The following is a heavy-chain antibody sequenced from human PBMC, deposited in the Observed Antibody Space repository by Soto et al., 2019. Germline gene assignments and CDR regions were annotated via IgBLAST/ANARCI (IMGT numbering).Heavy chain of an antibody. Sequence: QVQLQESGPGLVKPSETLSLTCTVSGGSISSYYWSWIRQPPGKGLEWIGYIYYSGSTNYNPSLRSRVTISVDTSKNQFSLKLSSVTAADTAVYYCARENRQQLAFDYWGQGTLVTVSS. J-gene: IGHJ4*02. D-gene: IGHD6-13*01. CDR2: IYYSGST. CDR1: GGSISSYY. V-gene: IGHV4-59*01. CDR3: ARENRQQLAFDY.